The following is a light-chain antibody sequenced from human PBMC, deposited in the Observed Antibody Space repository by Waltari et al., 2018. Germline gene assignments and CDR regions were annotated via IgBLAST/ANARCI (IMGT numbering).Light chain of an antibody. V-gene: IGLV1-44*01. Sequence: QSVLTQPPSASGTPGQRVTISCSGSSSNVGSNTVNWYQQLSGMAPKLLIYSNTQRPSGVPDRFSGSKSVTSASLAISGLQSEDEADYYCAAWDDSLNGVVFGGGTKLTVL. CDR3: AAWDDSLNGVV. CDR2: SNT. J-gene: IGLJ2*01. CDR1: SSNVGSNT.